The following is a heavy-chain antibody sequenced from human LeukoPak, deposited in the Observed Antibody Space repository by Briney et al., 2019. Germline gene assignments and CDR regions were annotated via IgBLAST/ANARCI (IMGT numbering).Heavy chain of an antibody. D-gene: IGHD6-13*01. Sequence: SETLSLTCAVYGGSFSGYYWSWIRQPPGKGLEWIGYIYYSGSTNYNPSLKSRVTISVDTSKNQFSLKLSSVTAADTAVYYCARVIAAAGTFWFDPWGQGTLVTVSS. V-gene: IGHV4-59*01. CDR3: ARVIAAAGTFWFDP. J-gene: IGHJ5*02. CDR2: IYYSGST. CDR1: GGSFSGYY.